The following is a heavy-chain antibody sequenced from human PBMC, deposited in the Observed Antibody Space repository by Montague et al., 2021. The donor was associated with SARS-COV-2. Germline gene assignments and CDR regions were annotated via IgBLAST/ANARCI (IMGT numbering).Heavy chain of an antibody. CDR2: IYYSGXT. CDR1: GGSISSSSYY. J-gene: IGHJ6*02. V-gene: IGHV4-39*07. CDR3: ARVGRQQLVRLSGMDV. D-gene: IGHD6-13*01. Sequence: SETLSLTCTVSGGSISSSSYYWGWIRQPPGKGLEWIGSIYYSGXTXYXXXXKXRVTISVDTSKNQFSLKLSSVTAADTAMYYCARVGRQQLVRLSGMDVWGQGTTVTVSS.